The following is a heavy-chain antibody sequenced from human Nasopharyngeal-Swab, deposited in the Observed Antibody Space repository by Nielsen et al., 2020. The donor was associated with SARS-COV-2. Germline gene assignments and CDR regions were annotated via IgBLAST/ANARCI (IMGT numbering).Heavy chain of an antibody. CDR2: IYYNGIT. D-gene: IGHD3-3*01. CDR3: ARAIKIFGAVVGSFDP. J-gene: IGHJ5*02. Sequence: SETLSLTCSVSGGSMTSNNYYWGWIRQPPEKGLEWIGNIYYNGITYYNPSLKSRVTISSDTSKSQFSLKLTSVTAADTAVYYCARAIKIFGAVVGSFDPWGQGTLVTVFS. CDR1: GGSMTSNNYY. V-gene: IGHV4-39*07.